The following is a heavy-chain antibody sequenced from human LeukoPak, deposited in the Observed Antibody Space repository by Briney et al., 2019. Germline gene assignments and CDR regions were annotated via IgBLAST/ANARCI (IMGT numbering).Heavy chain of an antibody. CDR3: ARPEYYYDIGEFDY. CDR1: GSSFTSYW. J-gene: IGHJ4*02. CDR2: IYPGDSDT. Sequence: GASLKISCQGSGSSFTSYWIGWVRQLPGKGLEWMGIIYPGDSDTRYSPSFQGQVTISADKSISTAYLQWSSLKASDTAMYYCARPEYYYDIGEFDYWGQGTLVTVSS. V-gene: IGHV5-51*01. D-gene: IGHD3-22*01.